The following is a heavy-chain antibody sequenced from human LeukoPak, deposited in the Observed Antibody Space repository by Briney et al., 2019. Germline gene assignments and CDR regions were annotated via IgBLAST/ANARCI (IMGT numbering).Heavy chain of an antibody. J-gene: IGHJ3*02. V-gene: IGHV4-30-4*08. CDR3: ARDRDYSNNDAFDI. CDR2: IYYSGST. D-gene: IGHD4-11*01. CDR1: GGSISSGDYY. Sequence: PSQTLSLTCTVSGGSISSGDYYWSWIRQLPGKGLEWIGYIYYSGSTYYNPSLKSRVTISVDTSKNQFSLKLSSVTAADTAVYYCARDRDYSNNDAFDIWGQGTMVTVSS.